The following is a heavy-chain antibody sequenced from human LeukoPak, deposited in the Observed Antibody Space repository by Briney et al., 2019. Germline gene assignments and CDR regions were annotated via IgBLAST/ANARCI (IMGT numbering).Heavy chain of an antibody. J-gene: IGHJ6*02. V-gene: IGHV3-21*01. Sequence: GGSLRLSCAASGFTFSTYSMNWVRQAPGKGLEWVSSIGSDGKTHYSESVKGRFVISRDNAKNTLYLQMNSLGAEDTAVYYCARDTRYNMDVWGQGTTVSVSS. CDR2: IGSDGKT. CDR3: ARDTRYNMDV. CDR1: GFTFSTYS. D-gene: IGHD5-24*01.